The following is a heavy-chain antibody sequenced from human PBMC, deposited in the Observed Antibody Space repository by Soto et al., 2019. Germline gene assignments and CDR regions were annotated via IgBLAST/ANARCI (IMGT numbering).Heavy chain of an antibody. Sequence: QVQLVQSGAEVKKPGASVKVSCKASGYTFTSYDINWVRQATGQGLEWMGWMNPNSGNTGYAQKFQGRVTMTRNTSISTAYMELSSLRSDDTAGYYCARGSIYGDVYYYYGMDVWGQGTTVTVSS. V-gene: IGHV1-8*01. CDR1: GYTFTSYD. CDR2: MNPNSGNT. J-gene: IGHJ6*02. CDR3: ARGSIYGDVYYYYGMDV. D-gene: IGHD4-17*01.